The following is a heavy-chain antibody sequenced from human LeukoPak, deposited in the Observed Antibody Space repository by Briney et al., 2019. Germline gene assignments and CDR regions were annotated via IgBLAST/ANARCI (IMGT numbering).Heavy chain of an antibody. CDR3: AKDRVTIFGVVTLFVY. D-gene: IGHD3-3*01. Sequence: PGGSLRLSCAASGFTFDDDAMHWVRQAPGKGLEWVSGISWNSGSIGYADSVKGRFTISRDNAKNSLYLQMNSLRAEDTALYYCAKDRVTIFGVVTLFVYWGQGTLVTVSS. V-gene: IGHV3-9*01. CDR1: GFTFDDDA. J-gene: IGHJ4*02. CDR2: ISWNSGSI.